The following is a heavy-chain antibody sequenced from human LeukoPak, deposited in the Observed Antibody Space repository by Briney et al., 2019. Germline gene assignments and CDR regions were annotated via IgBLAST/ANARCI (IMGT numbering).Heavy chain of an antibody. V-gene: IGHV4-59*02. J-gene: IGHJ6*03. Sequence: SETLSLTCTVSGGSVSSHYWTWIRQSPVKGLEWIGDISNSGSTSYNPSLKSRVTISIDTSKNQFSLKLSSVTAADTAVYYCGRDALVGYFSYYYMDVWGRGTTVTVSS. CDR3: GRDALVGYFSYYYMDV. CDR2: ISNSGST. CDR1: GGSVSSHY. D-gene: IGHD2-15*01.